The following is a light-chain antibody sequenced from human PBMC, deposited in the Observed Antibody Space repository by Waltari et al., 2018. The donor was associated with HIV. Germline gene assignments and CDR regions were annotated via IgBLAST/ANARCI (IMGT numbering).Light chain of an antibody. Sequence: QSALTQPPSASGSPGQSVTISCTGTSSDVGGYDYVSWYQQHPGKAPKLMISGVNKRPSGVPDRFSGSRSGNTASLTVSGLQAEDEAHYYCSSYAGRNTLLFGGGTKLTVL. J-gene: IGLJ2*01. V-gene: IGLV2-8*01. CDR3: SSYAGRNTLL. CDR2: GVN. CDR1: SSDVGGYDY.